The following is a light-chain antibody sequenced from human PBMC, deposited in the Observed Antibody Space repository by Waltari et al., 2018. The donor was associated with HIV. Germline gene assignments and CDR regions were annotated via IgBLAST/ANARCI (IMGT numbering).Light chain of an antibody. V-gene: IGKV3-11*01. CDR3: QQRSNWPPVT. CDR2: DAS. J-gene: IGKJ5*01. CDR1: QNIGNY. Sequence: EVVLTQSPPTLSLSQGETSTLSCRASQNIGNYLAGYQQKPGQAPRLLIYDASTRASGIPARFSGSGSGTDFTLTISSLEPEDVAVYYCQQRSNWPPVTFGQGTRLEI.